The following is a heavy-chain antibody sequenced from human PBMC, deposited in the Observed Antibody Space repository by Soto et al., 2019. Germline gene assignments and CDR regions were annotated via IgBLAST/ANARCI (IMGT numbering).Heavy chain of an antibody. V-gene: IGHV1-18*01. CDR3: AREGFGYGSGPFDI. Sequence: QVPLEQSGAEVKKPGASVKVSCKASGYTFTRYGISWVRQAPGQGLEWMGWITAYNTNTNYAQKLQGRVTMTTDTSTSTAYMELRSLRSDDTAVYYCAREGFGYGSGPFDIWGQGTMVTVSS. CDR2: ITAYNTNT. J-gene: IGHJ3*02. D-gene: IGHD3-10*01. CDR1: GYTFTRYG.